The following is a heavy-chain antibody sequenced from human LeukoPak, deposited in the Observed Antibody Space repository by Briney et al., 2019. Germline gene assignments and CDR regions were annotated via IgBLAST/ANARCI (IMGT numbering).Heavy chain of an antibody. V-gene: IGHV1-2*02. D-gene: IGHD1/OR15-1a*01. CDR2: INPNSAGT. J-gene: IGHJ5*01. CDR1: GYTFTEYY. Sequence: ASLNVSCKASGYTFTEYYLHWWRQYPGQGLEWLGWINPNSAGTEYALVFMGSVTITRDTSNSTPYMELSRLRSAESALYYCARAAWSATSKFDSWGQGTRVTVSS. CDR3: ARAAWSATSKFDS.